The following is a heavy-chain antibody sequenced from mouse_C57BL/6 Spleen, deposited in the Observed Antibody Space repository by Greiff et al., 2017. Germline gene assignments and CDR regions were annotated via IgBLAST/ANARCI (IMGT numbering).Heavy chain of an antibody. J-gene: IGHJ4*01. V-gene: IGHV1-18*01. Sequence: VQLQQSGPELVTPGASVKIPCKASGYTFTDYNMDWVKQSHGKSLEWIGDINPNNGGTIYNQKFKGKATLTVDKSSSTAYMELRSLTSEDTAVYYGARVADGYYFYDAMDYGGQGTSVTVSS. CDR1: GYTFTDYN. D-gene: IGHD2-3*01. CDR2: INPNNGGT. CDR3: ARVADGYYFYDAMDY.